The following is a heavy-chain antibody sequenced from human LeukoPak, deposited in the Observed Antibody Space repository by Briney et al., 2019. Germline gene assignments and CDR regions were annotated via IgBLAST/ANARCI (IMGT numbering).Heavy chain of an antibody. CDR1: GYSFTSYW. Sequence: GESLKISCKGSGYSFTSYWIGWVRQMPGKGLXXXXIIYPGDSDTRYSPSFQGQVTISADKSISTAYLQWSSLKASDTAMYYCARQRIAAAVDAFDIWGQGTVVTVSS. D-gene: IGHD6-13*01. V-gene: IGHV5-51*01. J-gene: IGHJ3*02. CDR2: IYPGDSDT. CDR3: ARQRIAAAVDAFDI.